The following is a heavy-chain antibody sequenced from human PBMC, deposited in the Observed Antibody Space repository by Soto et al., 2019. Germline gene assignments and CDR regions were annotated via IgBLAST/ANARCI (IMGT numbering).Heavy chain of an antibody. CDR2: ITSVGYT. J-gene: IGHJ4*02. V-gene: IGHV3-23*01. D-gene: IGHD4-4*01. Sequence: GGSLRLSCATSGFSFGNYAMSWVRQAPGKGLEWVAAITSVGYTYYVDSLKGRFTISRDNSKNTLYLQMNSLRAEDTAVYYCAKDLIDYSNSYFDYWGQGTLVTVS. CDR1: GFSFGNYA. CDR3: AKDLIDYSNSYFDY.